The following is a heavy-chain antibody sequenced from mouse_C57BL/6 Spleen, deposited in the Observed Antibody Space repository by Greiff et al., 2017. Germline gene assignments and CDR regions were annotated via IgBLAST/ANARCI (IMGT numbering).Heavy chain of an antibody. D-gene: IGHD2-5*01. J-gene: IGHJ4*01. CDR3: ARAAYYSNCEEAMDY. Sequence: VKLQESGAELVRPGTSVKVSCKASGYAFTNYLIEWVKQRPGQGLEWIGVINPGSGGTNYNEKFKGKATLTADKSSSTAYMQLSSLTSEDSAVYFGARAAYYSNCEEAMDYWGQGTSVTVSS. CDR2: INPGSGGT. V-gene: IGHV1-54*01. CDR1: GYAFTNYL.